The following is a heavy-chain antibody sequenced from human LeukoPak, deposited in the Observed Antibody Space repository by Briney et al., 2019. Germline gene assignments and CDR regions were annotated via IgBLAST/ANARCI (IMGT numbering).Heavy chain of an antibody. CDR1: GFTFDDYA. Sequence: PGGSLRLSCAASGFTFDDYAMHWVRQAPGKGLEWVSSLSWNSASRGYADSVKGRFTISRDNAKNSLHLQMNSLRPEDTALYYCAKDFYGPGHPDKYGMDVWGQGTTVTVSS. D-gene: IGHD4-17*01. CDR3: AKDFYGPGHPDKYGMDV. CDR2: LSWNSASR. V-gene: IGHV3-9*01. J-gene: IGHJ6*02.